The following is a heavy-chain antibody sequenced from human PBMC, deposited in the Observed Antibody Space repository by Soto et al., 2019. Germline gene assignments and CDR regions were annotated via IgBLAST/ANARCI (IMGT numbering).Heavy chain of an antibody. CDR2: ISAHNDNA. Sequence: GASVKVSCKASRYTFTTYGFSWVRQAPGQGLEWMGWISAHNDNARYAQKLQGRVTMTTDTSTSTAYMELRSLRSDDTAVYYCVRDWGCGGGSCFDTFDIWGQGTMVTVSS. CDR3: VRDWGCGGGSCFDTFDI. V-gene: IGHV1-18*01. J-gene: IGHJ3*02. CDR1: RYTFTTYG. D-gene: IGHD2-21*01.